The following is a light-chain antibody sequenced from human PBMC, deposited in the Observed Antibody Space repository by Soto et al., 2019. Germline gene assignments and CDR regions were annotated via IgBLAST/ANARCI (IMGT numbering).Light chain of an antibody. J-gene: IGKJ5*01. CDR1: QSVRSER. CDR2: DAS. Sequence: EIVLTHSPDALSLSPGERATLSCRASQSVRSERLAWYQQKRGQAPTLLIFDASSRASGTPERFSGSGSGTDFTLTISRLEPEDFAVYYCQEYDGAPPITFGLGTRLEI. V-gene: IGKV3-20*01. CDR3: QEYDGAPPIT.